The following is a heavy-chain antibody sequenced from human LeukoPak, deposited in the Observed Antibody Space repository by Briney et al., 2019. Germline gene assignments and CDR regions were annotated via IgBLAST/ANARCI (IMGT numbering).Heavy chain of an antibody. D-gene: IGHD4-23*01. J-gene: IGHJ3*02. V-gene: IGHV4-34*01. CDR3: ARWGSGGFDI. Sequence: TSETLSLTCAVYGGSFSGYYWSWIRQPPGKGLEWIGEINHSGSTNYNPSLKSRVTISVDTSKNQFSLKLSSVTAADTAVYYCARWGSGGFDIWGQGTMVTVSS. CDR2: INHSGST. CDR1: GGSFSGYY.